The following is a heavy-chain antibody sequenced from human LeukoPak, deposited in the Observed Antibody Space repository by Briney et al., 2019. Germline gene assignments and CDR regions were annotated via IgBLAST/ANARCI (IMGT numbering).Heavy chain of an antibody. CDR2: MNPKSGNT. D-gene: IGHD6-19*01. V-gene: IGHV1-8*03. CDR1: GYTFTSYD. Sequence: ASVKVSCKASGYTFTSYDFNWVRQVTGQGLEWMGWMNPKSGNTGYAQKFQGRVTITRNTSISTAYMEVSSLRYEDTAVYYCARRAVDNSYYYYMDVWGKGTTVTVSS. J-gene: IGHJ6*03. CDR3: ARRAVDNSYYYYMDV.